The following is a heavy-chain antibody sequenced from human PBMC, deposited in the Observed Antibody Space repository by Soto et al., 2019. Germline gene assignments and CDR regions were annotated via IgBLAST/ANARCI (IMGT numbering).Heavy chain of an antibody. CDR3: ARANWFDP. CDR1: GFTFSDYW. V-gene: IGHV3-74*01. CDR2: IDTDGSTT. J-gene: IGHJ5*02. Sequence: GGSLRLSCAASGFTFSDYWMHWVRQAPGKGPVWVSRIDTDGSTTRYADSVKGRFTISRDNAKNTLYLKMNSLRVEDTAMYYCARANWFDPWGQGT.